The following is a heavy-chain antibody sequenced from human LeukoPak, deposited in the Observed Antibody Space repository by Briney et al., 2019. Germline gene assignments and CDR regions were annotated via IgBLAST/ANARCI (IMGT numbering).Heavy chain of an antibody. CDR2: ISGSGGST. CDR1: GFTFSSYA. CDR3: AKVEWELLTENWFDP. D-gene: IGHD1-26*01. J-gene: IGHJ5*02. V-gene: IGHV3-23*01. Sequence: PGGSLRLSCAASGFTFSSYAMSWVRQAPGKGLEWVSAISGSGGSTYYADSVKGRFTISRDNSKNTLYLQMNSLRAEDTAVYYCAKVEWELLTENWFDPWGQGTLVTVSS.